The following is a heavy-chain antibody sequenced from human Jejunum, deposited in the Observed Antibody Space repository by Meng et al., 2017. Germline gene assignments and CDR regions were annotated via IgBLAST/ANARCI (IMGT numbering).Heavy chain of an antibody. J-gene: IGHJ1*01. D-gene: IGHD3-16*01. CDR1: GFTFSSHW. V-gene: IGHV3-74*01. CDR2: VSTDGTIT. Sequence: EVQRVEAGGGLVQPGGSLSLSCAASGFTFSSHWMHWVRQAPGKGLVWLSRVSTDGTITNYADSVKGRFTISRGNAKDTVFLEMNSLRVEDTAVYYCASDRITDWGQGTLVTVSS. CDR3: ASDRITD.